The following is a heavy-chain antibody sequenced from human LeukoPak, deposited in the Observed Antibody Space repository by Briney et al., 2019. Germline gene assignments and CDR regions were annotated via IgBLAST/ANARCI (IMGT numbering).Heavy chain of an antibody. V-gene: IGHV3-74*01. D-gene: IGHD3-22*01. CDR1: GFTFSSYW. Sequence: GGSLRLSCAASGFTFSSYWMHWVRQAPGKGLVWVSCINSDGSDTSYADSVKGRFTISRDNAKNTLYLQMNSLRAEDTAVYYCARAPVVALMQGWYFDLWGRGTLVTVSS. CDR3: ARAPVVALMQGWYFDL. J-gene: IGHJ2*01. CDR2: INSDGSDT.